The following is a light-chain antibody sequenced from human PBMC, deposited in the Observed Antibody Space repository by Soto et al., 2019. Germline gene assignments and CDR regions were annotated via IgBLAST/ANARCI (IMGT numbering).Light chain of an antibody. Sequence: DVQMTQSPSSLSASVGDRVTIACRASQGIGGRLAWYPQKPGKVTKLLISAVSTLQSGVPSRFSGSGYGTDFTLTINSLQPEDFATYYSQNDNSSHPAGAFGGGTKVESK. CDR2: AVS. J-gene: IGKJ4*01. CDR1: QGIGGR. CDR3: QNDNSSHPAGA. V-gene: IGKV1-27*01.